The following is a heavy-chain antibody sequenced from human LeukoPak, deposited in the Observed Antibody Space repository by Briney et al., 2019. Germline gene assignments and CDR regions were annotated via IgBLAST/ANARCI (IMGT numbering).Heavy chain of an antibody. J-gene: IGHJ4*02. CDR1: GYSFTSYW. CDR2: IYPGDSDT. CDR3: ARLGGPYSSSLYYFDY. V-gene: IGHV5-51*01. D-gene: IGHD6-13*01. Sequence: GESLKTSCKGSGYSFTSYWIGWVRQMPGKGLEWMGIIYPGDSDTRYSPSFQGQVTISADKSISTAYLQWSSLKASDTAMYYCARLGGPYSSSLYYFDYWGQGTLVTVSS.